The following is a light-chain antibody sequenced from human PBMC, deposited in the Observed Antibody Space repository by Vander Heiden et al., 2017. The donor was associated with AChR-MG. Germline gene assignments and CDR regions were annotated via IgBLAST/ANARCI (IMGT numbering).Light chain of an antibody. V-gene: IGKV4-1*01. Sequence: DVVMTQSPDSLAVSLGERATTTCRSRQSVLYSSNNKNYLAWYQQKPGQPPKLLIYWASTRESGVPDRFSGSGSGTDFTLTISSLQAEDVAVYYCQQFLWTPVTFGPGTKVDIK. CDR3: QQFLWTPVT. J-gene: IGKJ3*01. CDR2: WAS. CDR1: QSVLYSSNNKNY.